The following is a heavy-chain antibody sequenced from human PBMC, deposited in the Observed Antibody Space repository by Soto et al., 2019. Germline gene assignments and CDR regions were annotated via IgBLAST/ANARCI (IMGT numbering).Heavy chain of an antibody. D-gene: IGHD6-13*01. CDR3: ARARATIAAAAIFDC. CDR1: GGSISTSNW. CDR2: VYRTGST. Sequence: QVQLQESGPGLVKPSGTLSLTCAVSGGSISTSNWWSWVRQPPGKGLEWIGEVYRTGSTNYNPSLESRLTISVAKSKNQFSLKLTSVTAADTAVYYCARARATIAAAAIFDCCVQGTLVTGSS. V-gene: IGHV4-4*02. J-gene: IGHJ4*02.